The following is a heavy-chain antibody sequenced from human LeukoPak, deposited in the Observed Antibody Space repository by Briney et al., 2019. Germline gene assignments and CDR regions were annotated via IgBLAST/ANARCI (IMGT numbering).Heavy chain of an antibody. CDR1: GGTFSSYA. D-gene: IGHD3-3*01. CDR3: AREYSVTIFGVVIRSDAFDI. Sequence: GASVKVSCKASGGTFSSYAISWVRQAPGQGLEWMGGIIPIFGTANYAQKFQGRVTITADESTSTAYMELSSLRSEDTAVYYCAREYSVTIFGVVIRSDAFDIWGQGTMVTVSS. CDR2: IIPIFGTA. J-gene: IGHJ3*02. V-gene: IGHV1-69*13.